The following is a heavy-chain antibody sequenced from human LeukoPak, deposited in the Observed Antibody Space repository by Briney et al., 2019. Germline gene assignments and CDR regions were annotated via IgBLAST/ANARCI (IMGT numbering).Heavy chain of an antibody. CDR2: IKQDGSEK. J-gene: IGHJ5*02. CDR1: GFTFSSYW. Sequence: GGSLRLSCAASGFTFSSYWMSWVRQAPGKGLEWVANIKQDGSEKYYVDSVKGRFTISRDNAKNSLYLQMNSLRAEDTAVYYCASYSSGWRDNWFDPWGQGTLVTVSS. D-gene: IGHD6-25*01. V-gene: IGHV3-7*01. CDR3: ASYSSGWRDNWFDP.